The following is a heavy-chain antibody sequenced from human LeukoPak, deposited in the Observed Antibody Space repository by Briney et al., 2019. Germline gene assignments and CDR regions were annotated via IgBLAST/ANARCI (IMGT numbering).Heavy chain of an antibody. D-gene: IGHD6-13*01. CDR3: ARSIRAAGVNS. J-gene: IGHJ4*02. V-gene: IGHV3-11*01. Sequence: YVSSSSSIISYANSVKGRFTISRDNAKNALYLQMNSLRAEDTAIYYCARSIRAAGVNSWGQGTLVTVSS. CDR2: VSSSSSII.